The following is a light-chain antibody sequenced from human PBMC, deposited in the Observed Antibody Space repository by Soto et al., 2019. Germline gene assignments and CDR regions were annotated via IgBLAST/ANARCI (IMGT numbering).Light chain of an antibody. Sequence: QYGLTLPPSASGSPGQSVTISCTGTSSDVGGYNYVSWYQQHPGKAPKVIIYEVSKRPSGVPDRFSGSKSGSTASLTVSGLQAEDEADYYCSSYAVTNIFVFGTGTKVTVL. V-gene: IGLV2-8*01. CDR3: SSYAVTNIFV. CDR2: EVS. J-gene: IGLJ1*01. CDR1: SSDVGGYNY.